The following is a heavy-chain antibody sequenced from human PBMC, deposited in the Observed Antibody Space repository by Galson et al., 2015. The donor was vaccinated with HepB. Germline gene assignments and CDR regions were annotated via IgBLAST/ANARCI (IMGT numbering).Heavy chain of an antibody. V-gene: IGHV1-8*01. CDR1: GYTFSSYD. CDR2: MNPNSGNT. D-gene: IGHD3-3*01. CDR3: ARGLPPGFLELEY. Sequence: SVKVSCKASGYTFSSYDINWVRQATGQGLEWMGWMNPNSGNTGYAQKFQDRVTMTRNTSINTAYMELSSLTSEDTAVYYCARGLPPGFLELEYWGQGSLVTVSS. J-gene: IGHJ4*02.